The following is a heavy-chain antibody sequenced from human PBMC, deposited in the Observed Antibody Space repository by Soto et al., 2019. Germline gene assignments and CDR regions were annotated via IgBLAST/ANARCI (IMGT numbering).Heavy chain of an antibody. J-gene: IGHJ4*02. Sequence: QLQLQESGPGLVKPSETLSLTCTVSGGSISSSSYYWGWIRQPPGKGLERIGSIYYSGSTYYNPSLKSRVTTSVDTSKNQFALKPSSVTAADTAVYYCARRYSSGWYSTFDYWGQGTLVTVSS. CDR2: IYYSGST. D-gene: IGHD6-19*01. CDR1: GGSISSSSYY. V-gene: IGHV4-39*01. CDR3: ARRYSSGWYSTFDY.